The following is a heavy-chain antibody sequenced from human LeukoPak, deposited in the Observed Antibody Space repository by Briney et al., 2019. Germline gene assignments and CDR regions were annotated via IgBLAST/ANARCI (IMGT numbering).Heavy chain of an antibody. CDR1: GGSISSSSYY. Sequence: PSETLSLTCTVSGGSISSSSYYWGWIRQPPGKGLEWIGSIYYSGSTYYNPSLKSRVTISVDTSKNQFSLKLSSVTAADTAVYYCARLDYGDYCFRSWGQGTLVTVSS. CDR2: IYYSGST. D-gene: IGHD4-17*01. V-gene: IGHV4-39*01. CDR3: ARLDYGDYCFRS. J-gene: IGHJ5*02.